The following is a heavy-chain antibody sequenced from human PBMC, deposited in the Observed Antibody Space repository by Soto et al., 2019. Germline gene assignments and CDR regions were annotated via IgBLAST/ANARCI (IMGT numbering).Heavy chain of an antibody. V-gene: IGHV4-39*01. CDR3: ARHRSTAMITFDF. Sequence: PSETLFLTCTVSVDSISSYSYYWRWIRQPPGKALEWIGSISYSGRTYYTPSLKTRVTMSVDTSKNQFSLNLTSVTAADTAVYYCARHRSTAMITFDFWGQGTLVT. J-gene: IGHJ4*02. D-gene: IGHD5-18*01. CDR2: ISYSGRT. CDR1: VDSISSYSYY.